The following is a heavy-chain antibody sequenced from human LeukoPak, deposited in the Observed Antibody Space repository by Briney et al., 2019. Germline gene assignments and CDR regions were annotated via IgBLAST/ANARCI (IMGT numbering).Heavy chain of an antibody. V-gene: IGHV3-21*01. Sequence: GGSLRLSCAASGFTFSSYSMNWVRQAPGKGLEWVSSISSSSSYIYYADSVKGRFTISRDNAKNSLYLQMNSLRAEDTAVYYCARDETTVTPFYYGMDVWGQGTTVTVSS. J-gene: IGHJ6*02. CDR2: ISSSSSYI. D-gene: IGHD4-17*01. CDR3: ARDETTVTPFYYGMDV. CDR1: GFTFSSYS.